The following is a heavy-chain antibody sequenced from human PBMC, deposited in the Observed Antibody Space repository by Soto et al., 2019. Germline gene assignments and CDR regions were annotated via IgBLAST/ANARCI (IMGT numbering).Heavy chain of an antibody. Sequence: SETLSLTCAVYGGSFSGYYWSWIRQPPGKGLEWIGEINHSGSTNYNPSLKSRVTISVDTSKNQFSLKLSSVTAADTAVYYCARVRYYGSGRPKGYYYMDVWGKGTTVTVSS. D-gene: IGHD3-10*01. CDR2: INHSGST. V-gene: IGHV4-34*01. J-gene: IGHJ6*03. CDR1: GGSFSGYY. CDR3: ARVRYYGSGRPKGYYYMDV.